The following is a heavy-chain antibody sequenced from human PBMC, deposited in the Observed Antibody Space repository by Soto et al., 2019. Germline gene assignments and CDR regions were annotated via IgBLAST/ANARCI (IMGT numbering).Heavy chain of an antibody. CDR3: AGGTRKYYFDY. V-gene: IGHV3-21*04. Sequence: GGSLRLSCAASGFTFSSYSMNWVRQAPGKGLEWVSSISSSSSYIYSADSVKGRFTISRDNAKNTLYLQMNSLRADDTAVYYCAGGTRKYYFDYWGQGTLVTVSS. J-gene: IGHJ4*02. CDR1: GFTFSSYS. CDR2: ISSSSSYI.